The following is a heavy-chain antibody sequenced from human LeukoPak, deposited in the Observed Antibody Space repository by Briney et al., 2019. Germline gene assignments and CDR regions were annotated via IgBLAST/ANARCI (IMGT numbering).Heavy chain of an antibody. CDR3: ARSTYYYDSSGYYYDNWFDP. D-gene: IGHD3-22*01. CDR2: IYYSGST. Sequence: SETLSLTCTVSGGSISSYYWSWIRQPPGKGLEWIGYIYYSGSTNYNPSLKSRVTISVDTSKNQFSLKLSSVTAADTAVYYCARSTYYYDSSGYYYDNWFDPWGQGTLVTVSS. V-gene: IGHV4-59*08. CDR1: GGSISSYY. J-gene: IGHJ5*02.